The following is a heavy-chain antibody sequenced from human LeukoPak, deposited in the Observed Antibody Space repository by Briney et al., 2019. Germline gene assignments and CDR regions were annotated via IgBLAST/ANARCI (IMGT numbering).Heavy chain of an antibody. CDR3: ARDEGYRAALDY. CDR1: GYTFTSYG. CDR2: ISAYNGNT. Sequence: ASVKVSCKASGYTFTSYGISWVRQAPGQGLEWMGWISAYNGNTNYAQKLQGRVTMTRNTSISTAYMELSSLRSEDTAVYYCARDEGYRAALDYWGQGTLVTVSS. J-gene: IGHJ4*02. V-gene: IGHV1-18*01. D-gene: IGHD5-24*01.